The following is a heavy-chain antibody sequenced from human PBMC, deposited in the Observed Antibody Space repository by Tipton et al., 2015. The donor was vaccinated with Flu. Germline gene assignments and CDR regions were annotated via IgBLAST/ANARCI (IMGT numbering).Heavy chain of an antibody. CDR1: GGSISSGGYY. CDR3: GRDRGSGVDY. CDR2: IYYSGST. J-gene: IGHJ4*02. Sequence: TLSLTCTVSGGSISSGGYYWSWIRQPPGKGLEWIGYIYYSGSTYYNPSLESRVTISVDTSKNQFSLKLSSVTAADTAVYYCGRDRGSGVDYWGRGALVTVSS. V-gene: IGHV4-31*03. D-gene: IGHD3-10*01.